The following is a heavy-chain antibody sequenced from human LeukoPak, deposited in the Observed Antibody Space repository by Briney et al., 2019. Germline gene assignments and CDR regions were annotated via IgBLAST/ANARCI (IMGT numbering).Heavy chain of an antibody. CDR3: ARTRGHHATMAYFDY. D-gene: IGHD3-10*01. CDR2: INPNGGET. J-gene: IGHJ4*02. V-gene: IGHV1-2*02. CDR1: GYTFTDSY. Sequence: ASVKVSCKASGYTFTDSYIHWVREAPGQGLEWRGWINPNGGETIYAQKLQGSVTMTRDTSINTAYMELTRLRSDDTAVYFCARTRGHHATMAYFDYWGQGTLVTVSS.